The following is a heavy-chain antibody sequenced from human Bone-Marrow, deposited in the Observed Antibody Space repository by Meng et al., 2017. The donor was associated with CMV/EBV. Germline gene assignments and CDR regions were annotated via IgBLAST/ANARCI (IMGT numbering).Heavy chain of an antibody. J-gene: IGHJ5*02. V-gene: IGHV6-1*01. CDR3: ARVDAGSGVNWFDP. D-gene: IGHD3-10*01. Sequence: SQTLSLTCAISGDSVSSNSATWNWIRQSPSRGLEWLGRTYYRSKWFNDYAPSVQSRITITSDTSKNQFSLQLHYVTPEDTAVYYCARVDAGSGVNWFDPWGQGILVTVSS. CDR1: GDSVSSNSAT. CDR2: TYYRSKWFN.